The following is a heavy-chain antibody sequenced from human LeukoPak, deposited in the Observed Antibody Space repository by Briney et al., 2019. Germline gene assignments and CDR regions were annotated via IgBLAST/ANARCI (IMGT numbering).Heavy chain of an antibody. CDR1: RFTFSSYS. J-gene: IGHJ4*02. CDR2: ISSTSSSI. D-gene: IGHD3-9*01. CDR3: AALRYPPD. V-gene: IGHV3-21*01. Sequence: PGGSLRLSCAPSRFTFSSYSINWGPQAPGKGLEWVSSISSTSSSIYSADSVKGRFTTPRDNAKNSLYLQMPSLRAEDTAVHYCAALRYPPDWGQGTLVTVSS.